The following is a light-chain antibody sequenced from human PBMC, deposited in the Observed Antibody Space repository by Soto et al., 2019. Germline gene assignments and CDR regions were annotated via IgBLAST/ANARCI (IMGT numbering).Light chain of an antibody. V-gene: IGLV2-8*01. CDR3: SSYAGNNIYYV. J-gene: IGLJ1*01. CDR2: EVS. Sequence: QSLLAQPPSASGSPGQSVTISCPGTSNDVGGYNFVSWYQQHPGKAPKLMIFEVSKRPSGVPDRFSGSKSGSTASLTVSGLQAEDEADYYCSSYAGNNIYYVFGTGTKVTVL. CDR1: SNDVGGYNF.